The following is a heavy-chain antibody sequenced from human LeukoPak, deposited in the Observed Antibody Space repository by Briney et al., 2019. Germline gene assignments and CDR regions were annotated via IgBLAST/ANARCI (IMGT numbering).Heavy chain of an antibody. J-gene: IGHJ4*02. D-gene: IGHD1-1*01. CDR2: IWYDGSNK. CDR3: AKELGHNWGYFDY. V-gene: IGHV3-33*06. CDR1: GFTFSTYG. Sequence: PGRSLRLSCAASGFTFSTYGMHWVRQAPGKGLEWVAVIWYDGSNKFYADSVKGRFTISRDNSKNTLYLQMNSLRAEDTAVYYCAKELGHNWGYFDYWGQGILVTVSS.